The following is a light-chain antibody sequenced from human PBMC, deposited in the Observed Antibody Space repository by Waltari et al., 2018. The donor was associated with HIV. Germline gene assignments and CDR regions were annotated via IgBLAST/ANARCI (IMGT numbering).Light chain of an antibody. CDR3: QSAGNISTSVV. Sequence: SYELTQAPSVSVSPGQTARIACRGDELASQYVHWYQMKAGQAPVLLVYQDNERALGLTGRISGSKSGTTGTLTITAVQAEDEADYYYQSAGNISTSVVFGGGTKLTVL. CDR1: ELASQY. CDR2: QDN. J-gene: IGLJ2*01. V-gene: IGLV3-25*03.